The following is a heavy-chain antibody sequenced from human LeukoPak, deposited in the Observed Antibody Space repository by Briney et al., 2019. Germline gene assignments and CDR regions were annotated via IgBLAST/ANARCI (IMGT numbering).Heavy chain of an antibody. Sequence: PGGSLRLSCAASGFTFSNYWMHWVRQAQGKGPVWVSRINSDGNITTYADSVKGRSTISRDNAKNSLFLQMNSLRVEDTAVYYCARGGTRGYSPVDYWGQGILVTVSS. CDR1: GFTFSNYW. CDR2: INSDGNIT. V-gene: IGHV3-74*01. D-gene: IGHD5-18*01. J-gene: IGHJ4*02. CDR3: ARGGTRGYSPVDY.